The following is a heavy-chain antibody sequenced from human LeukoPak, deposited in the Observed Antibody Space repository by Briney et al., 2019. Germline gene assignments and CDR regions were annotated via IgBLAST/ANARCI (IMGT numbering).Heavy chain of an antibody. Sequence: SETLSLTCTVSGVSIRSYYWTWIRQSPGKGLEWIGYIYYSGSTNYNPSLKSRVTISVDMSKNQFSLKLSSVTAADTAVYYCARGEDGGYQGGYWGQGTLVTVSS. J-gene: IGHJ4*02. CDR1: GVSIRSYY. CDR3: ARGEDGGYQGGY. V-gene: IGHV4-59*12. D-gene: IGHD5-12*01. CDR2: IYYSGST.